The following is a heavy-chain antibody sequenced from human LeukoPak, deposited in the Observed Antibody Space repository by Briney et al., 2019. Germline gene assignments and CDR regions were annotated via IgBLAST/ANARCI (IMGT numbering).Heavy chain of an antibody. CDR2: VYSSGST. CDR1: GGSISSGSYY. D-gene: IGHD6-6*01. CDR3: ARGASSTSAIGYYYYYMDV. Sequence: PSQTLSLTCTVSGGSISSGSYYWSWIRPPAGKGLQWVGRVYSSGSTNYNPSLKSRVTISVDTSKNQFSLKLSSVTAADTAVYYCARGASSTSAIGYYYYYMDVWGKGTTVTVSS. J-gene: IGHJ6*03. V-gene: IGHV4-61*02.